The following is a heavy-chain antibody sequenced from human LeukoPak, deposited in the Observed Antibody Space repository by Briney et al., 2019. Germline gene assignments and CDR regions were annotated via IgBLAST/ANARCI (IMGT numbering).Heavy chain of an antibody. CDR3: AKTEEYYYDSSGYDY. V-gene: IGHV3-23*01. CDR2: ISGSGGST. CDR1: GFTFSSYA. J-gene: IGHJ4*02. D-gene: IGHD3-22*01. Sequence: VQPGGSLRLSCAASGFTFSSYAMSWVRQAPGKGLEWVPAISGSGGSTYYADSVKGRFTISRDNSKNTLYLQMNSLRAEDTAVYHCAKTEEYYYDSSGYDYWGQGTLVTVSS.